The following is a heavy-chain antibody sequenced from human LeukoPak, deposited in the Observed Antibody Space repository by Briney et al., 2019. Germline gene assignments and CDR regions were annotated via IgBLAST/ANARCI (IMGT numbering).Heavy chain of an antibody. Sequence: ASVKVSCKASGYTFTSYGISWVRQAPGQGLEWMGWISAYNGNTNYAQKLQGRVTMTTDTSTSTAYMELRSLRSDDTAVYYCARDIPYFGVVLYYYYYMDVWGKGTTVTVSS. D-gene: IGHD3-3*01. J-gene: IGHJ6*03. CDR2: ISAYNGNT. CDR1: GYTFTSYG. CDR3: ARDIPYFGVVLYYYYYMDV. V-gene: IGHV1-18*01.